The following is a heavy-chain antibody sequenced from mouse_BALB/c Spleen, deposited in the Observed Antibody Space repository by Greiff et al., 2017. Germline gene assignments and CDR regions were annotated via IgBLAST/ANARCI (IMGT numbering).Heavy chain of an antibody. CDR3: ARSGYGSSYYAMDY. Sequence: QVQLQQSGAELAKPGASVKMSCKASGYAFSSYWMNWVKQRPGQGLEWLGQIYPGDGDTNYNGKFKGKATLTADKSSSTAYMQLSSLTSEDSAVYFCARSGYGSSYYAMDYWGQGTSVTVSS. J-gene: IGHJ4*01. CDR1: GYAFSSYW. CDR2: IYPGDGDT. V-gene: IGHV1-80*01. D-gene: IGHD1-1*01.